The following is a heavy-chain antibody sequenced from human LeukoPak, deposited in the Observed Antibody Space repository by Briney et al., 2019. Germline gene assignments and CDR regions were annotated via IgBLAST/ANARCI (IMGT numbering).Heavy chain of an antibody. J-gene: IGHJ5*02. CDR1: GYTFTGYY. V-gene: IGHV1-2*02. CDR3: ARDLGRDYYGSGMVCWFDP. D-gene: IGHD3-10*01. CDR2: INPNSGGT. Sequence: ASVKVSCKASGYTFTGYYMHWVRQAPGQGLEWMGWINPNSGGTNYAQKFKGRVTMTRDTSISTAYMELSRLRSDDTAVYYCARDLGRDYYGSGMVCWFDPWGQGTLVTVSS.